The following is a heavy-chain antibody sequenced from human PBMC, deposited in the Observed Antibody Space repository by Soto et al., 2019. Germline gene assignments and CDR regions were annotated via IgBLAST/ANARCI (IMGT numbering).Heavy chain of an antibody. CDR1: GGSISSYY. CDR3: ARQGIAAAGTIDWFDP. J-gene: IGHJ5*02. V-gene: IGHV4-59*08. D-gene: IGHD6-13*01. CDR2: IYYSGST. Sequence: SETLSLTCPVSGGSISSYYWSWIRQPPGKGLEWIGYIYYSGSTNYNPSLKSRVTISVDTSKNQFSLKLSSVTAADTALYYCARQGIAAAGTIDWFDPWGQGTLVTVSS.